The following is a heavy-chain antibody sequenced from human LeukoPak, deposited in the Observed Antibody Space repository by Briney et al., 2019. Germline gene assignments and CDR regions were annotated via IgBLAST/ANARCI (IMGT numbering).Heavy chain of an antibody. V-gene: IGHV4-4*09. J-gene: IGHJ4*02. CDR3: ARPRYYYDSSGYYLYYFDY. CDR1: GGSISSYY. D-gene: IGHD3-22*01. CDR2: MYNSGSA. Sequence: SETLSLTCTVSGGSISSYYWSWIRQPPGKGLEWIGYMYNSGSANYNPSLKSRVTISVDTSKNQFSLELSSVTAADTAVYYCARPRYYYDSSGYYLYYFDYWGQGTLVTVSS.